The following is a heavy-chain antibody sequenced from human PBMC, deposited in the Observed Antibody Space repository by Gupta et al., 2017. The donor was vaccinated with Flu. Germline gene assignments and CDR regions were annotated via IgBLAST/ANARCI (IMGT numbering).Heavy chain of an antibody. CDR3: ARRGSSWYSPTAT. CDR2: IYYSGST. D-gene: IGHD6-13*01. CDR1: GGSISSSSYY. V-gene: IGHV4-39*01. J-gene: IGHJ4*02. Sequence: QLQLQESGPGLVKPSETLSLTCTVSGGSISSSSYYWGWIRQPPGKGLEWIGSIYYSGSTYYNPSLKSRVTISVDTSKNQFSLKLSSVTAADTAVYYCARRGSSWYSPTATWGQGTLVTVSS.